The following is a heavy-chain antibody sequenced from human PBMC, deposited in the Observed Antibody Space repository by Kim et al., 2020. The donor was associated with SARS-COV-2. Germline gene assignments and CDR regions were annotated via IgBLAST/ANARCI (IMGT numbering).Heavy chain of an antibody. V-gene: IGHV3-53*01. CDR1: GFTVSSNY. Sequence: GGSLRLSCAASGFTVSSNYMSWVRQAPGTGLEWVSVIYSGCSTYYADSVKGRFTISRDNSKNTLYLQMNSLGAEDTAVYYCARGGDVPEQGPRGVYDYGMDVWGQGTTVTVSS. J-gene: IGHJ6*02. CDR2: IYSGCST. D-gene: IGHD1-1*01. CDR3: ARGGDVPEQGPRGVYDYGMDV.